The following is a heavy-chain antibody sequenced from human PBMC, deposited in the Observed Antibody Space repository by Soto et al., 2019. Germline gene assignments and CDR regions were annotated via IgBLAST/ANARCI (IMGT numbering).Heavy chain of an antibody. Sequence: QITLKESGPTLVEPTQTLTLTCTFSGFSLATSGVGVGWIRQPPGGALEWLALIHSDGEQRYRASLGTRLTITKDTSSNPVVLRMTNMAPVDTATYYCARRLRATGTSLWTFDYWGQGTLVTVSS. V-gene: IGHV2-5*02. CDR2: IHSDGEQ. CDR3: ARRLRATGTSLWTFDY. D-gene: IGHD2-21*01. J-gene: IGHJ4*02. CDR1: GFSLATSGVG.